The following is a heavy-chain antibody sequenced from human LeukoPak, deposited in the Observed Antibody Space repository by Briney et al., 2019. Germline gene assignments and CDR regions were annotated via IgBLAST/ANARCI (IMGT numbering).Heavy chain of an antibody. J-gene: IGHJ4*02. CDR2: INSNSGGT. V-gene: IGHV1-2*02. CDR3: APSGRGGPYYFDY. CDR1: GYTFTGYY. Sequence: ASVKVSCKASGYTFTGYYMHWVRQAPGQGLEWMGWINSNSGGTNYAQKFQGRVTMTRDTSISTACMELSRLRSDDTAVYYCAPSGRGGPYYFDYWGQGTLVTVSS. D-gene: IGHD3-10*01.